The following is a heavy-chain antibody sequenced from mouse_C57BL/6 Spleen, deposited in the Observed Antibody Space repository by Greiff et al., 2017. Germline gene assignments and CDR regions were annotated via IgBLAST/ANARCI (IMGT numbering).Heavy chain of an antibody. Sequence: EVKLVESGGGLVQPGGSLSLSCAASGFTFTDYYMSWVRQPPGKALEWLGFIRNKANGYTTEYSASVKGRFTISRDNSQIILYLQMNALRAEDSATYYCARYIYYAMDYWGQGTSVTVSS. CDR1: GFTFTDYY. J-gene: IGHJ4*01. CDR3: ARYIYYAMDY. V-gene: IGHV7-3*01. CDR2: IRNKANGYTT.